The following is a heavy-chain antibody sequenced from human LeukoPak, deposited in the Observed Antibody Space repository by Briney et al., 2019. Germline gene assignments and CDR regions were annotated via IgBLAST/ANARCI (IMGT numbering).Heavy chain of an antibody. CDR2: ISSNGGST. Sequence: PGRSLRLSCAASGFSFSSYAMHWVRQAPGKGLEYVSAISSNGGSTYYANSVKGRFTISRDNSKNTLYLQMGSLRAEDMAVYCCARDGSGTPVWFYYYYGMDVWGQGTTVTVSS. CDR1: GFSFSSYA. CDR3: ARDGSGTPVWFYYYYGMDV. V-gene: IGHV3-64*01. D-gene: IGHD1-7*01. J-gene: IGHJ6*02.